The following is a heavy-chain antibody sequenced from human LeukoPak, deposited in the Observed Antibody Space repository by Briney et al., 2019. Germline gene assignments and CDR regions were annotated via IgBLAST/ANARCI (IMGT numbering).Heavy chain of an antibody. CDR2: INHSGST. D-gene: IGHD3-22*01. CDR3: ATLGEYYDSSGYYYN. V-gene: IGHV4-34*01. CDR1: GGSFSGYY. Sequence: SETLSLTCAVYGGSFSGYYWSWVRQPPGKGVEWIGEINHSGSTYYNPSLKSRVTISVDSSKNQISLKLTSVTAADTAVYYCATLGEYYDSSGYYYNWGQGTLVTVSS. J-gene: IGHJ4*02.